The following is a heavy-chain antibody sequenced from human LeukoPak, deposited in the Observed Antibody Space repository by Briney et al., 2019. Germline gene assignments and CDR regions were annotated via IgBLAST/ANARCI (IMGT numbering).Heavy chain of an antibody. CDR3: ARGGWNKFDY. J-gene: IGHJ4*02. CDR2: FYYSGST. D-gene: IGHD3-22*01. CDR1: GSSISSGSYY. V-gene: IGHV4-39*07. Sequence: SETLSLTCTVSGSSISSGSYYWGWIRQPPGKGLEWIGSFYYSGSTYYNPSLKSRVSMSVDTSKNHFSLKLSSVTAADTAVYYCARGGWNKFDYWGQGTLVTVSS.